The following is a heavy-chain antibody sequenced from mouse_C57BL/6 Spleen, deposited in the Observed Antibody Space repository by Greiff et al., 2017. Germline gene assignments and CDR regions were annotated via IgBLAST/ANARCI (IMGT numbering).Heavy chain of an antibody. CDR3: ARGVYGNYDY. J-gene: IGHJ2*01. CDR2: IDPSDSYT. D-gene: IGHD2-1*01. V-gene: IGHV1-69*01. Sequence: QVQLQQPGAELVMPGASVKLSCKASGYTFTSYWMHWVKQRPGQGLEWIGEIDPSDSYTNYNQKFKGKSTLTVDKSSSTAYMQLSSLTSEDSAVYYGARGVYGNYDYWGQGTTLTVSS. CDR1: GYTFTSYW.